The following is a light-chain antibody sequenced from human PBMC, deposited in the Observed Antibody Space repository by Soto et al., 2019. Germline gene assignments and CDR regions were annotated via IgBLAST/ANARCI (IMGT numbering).Light chain of an antibody. CDR1: QSVSSN. Sequence: EIVMTQSPATLSVSPGERAPLSCRASQSVSSNLAWYQQKPGQAPRLLIYGASSRATGIPDRFSGSGSGTDFTLTISRLEPEDFAVYYCQQYGNSPQTFGQGTKVDIK. CDR2: GAS. V-gene: IGKV3-20*01. J-gene: IGKJ1*01. CDR3: QQYGNSPQT.